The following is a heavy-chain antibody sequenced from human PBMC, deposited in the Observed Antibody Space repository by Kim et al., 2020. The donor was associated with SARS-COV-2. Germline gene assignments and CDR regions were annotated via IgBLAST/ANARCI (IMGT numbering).Heavy chain of an antibody. CDR2: IHHSLDLI. Sequence: GGSLRLSCAASGLRFSDFEMHWVRQAPGKGLEWISYIHHSLDLIYYADSVQGRFTISRDNTKNSLFLQMNSLTAEDTAIYYCVREIKGGDSGIGGFDVWGQGTMVTVSS. D-gene: IGHD2-21*02. CDR3: VREIKGGDSGIGGFDV. J-gene: IGHJ3*01. V-gene: IGHV3-48*03. CDR1: GLRFSDFE.